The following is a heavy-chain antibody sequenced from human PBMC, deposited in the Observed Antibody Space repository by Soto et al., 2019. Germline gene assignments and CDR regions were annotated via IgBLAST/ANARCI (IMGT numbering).Heavy chain of an antibody. Sequence: QITLKESGPPLVEPTETLTLTCSFSGFSLTTSGVGVGWLRQAPGKALECLGIIYWDDDKRYNPSLKNRLTISKDTSKNQVVLSMTYMEPVDTATYFCAYRVTYRTYWDVGYLDPWGQGTLVTVS. CDR2: IYWDDDK. J-gene: IGHJ5*02. CDR1: GFSLTTSGVG. CDR3: AYRVTYRTYWDVGYLDP. V-gene: IGHV2-5*02. D-gene: IGHD1-1*01.